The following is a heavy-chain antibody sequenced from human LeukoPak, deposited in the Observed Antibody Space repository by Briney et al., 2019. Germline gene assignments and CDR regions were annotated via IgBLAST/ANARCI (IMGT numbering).Heavy chain of an antibody. Sequence: QPGGSLRLSCAASGFTFSSYEMNWVRQAPGKGLEWVSYISSSGSTIYYADSVKGRFTISRDNAKNSLYLQMNSLRAEDPAVYYCAKGARNYDLLPASDYWGQGTLVTVSS. CDR3: AKGARNYDLLPASDY. J-gene: IGHJ4*02. CDR1: GFTFSSYE. CDR2: ISSSGSTI. V-gene: IGHV3-48*03. D-gene: IGHD3-22*01.